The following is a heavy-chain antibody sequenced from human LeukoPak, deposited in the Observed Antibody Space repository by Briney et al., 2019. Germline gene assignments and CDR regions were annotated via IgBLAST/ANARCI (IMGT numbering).Heavy chain of an antibody. Sequence: GGSLRLSCAASGFSFSNFWMNWVRQAPGKALEWVANIKQEGTETHYMDSVKGRFTISRDNAKNSLYLQMNSLRAEDTAVYYCARVIGRRYSSSSFDYWGQGTLVTVSS. CDR1: GFSFSNFW. CDR2: IKQEGTET. J-gene: IGHJ4*02. D-gene: IGHD6-6*01. V-gene: IGHV3-7*01. CDR3: ARVIGRRYSSSSFDY.